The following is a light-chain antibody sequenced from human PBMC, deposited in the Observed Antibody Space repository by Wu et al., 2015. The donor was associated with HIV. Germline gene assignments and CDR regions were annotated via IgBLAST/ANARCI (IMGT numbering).Light chain of an antibody. CDR1: QDISNY. CDR2: AAS. J-gene: IGKJ4*01. V-gene: IGKV1-27*01. Sequence: DIQMTQSPSSLSASVGDRVTITCRASQDISNYLAWYQQKPGEVPKLLIFAASTLQSGVQSRFSGSGSGTDFTLTISSLQPEDVGTYYCQKYNSAPLTFGGGTKVEVK. CDR3: QKYNSAPLT.